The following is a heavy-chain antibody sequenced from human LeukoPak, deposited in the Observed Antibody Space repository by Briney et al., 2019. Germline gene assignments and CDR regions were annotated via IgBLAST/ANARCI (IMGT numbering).Heavy chain of an antibody. J-gene: IGHJ4*02. D-gene: IGHD5-24*01. CDR1: GYTFSGYA. CDR3: ARGIWSATRVDYYLDN. V-gene: IGHV1-3*01. CDR2: INAGNGHT. Sequence: ASVKVSCKASGYTFSGYAVHWVRQAPGQRFEWMGWINAGNGHTKYSQNFQGRVTITRDSSANIVYMELSSLTSEDAAVYYCARGIWSATRVDYYLDNWGQGTLVTVSS.